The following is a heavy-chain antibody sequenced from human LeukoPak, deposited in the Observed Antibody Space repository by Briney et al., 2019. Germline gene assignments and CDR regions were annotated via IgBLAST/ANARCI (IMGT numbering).Heavy chain of an antibody. D-gene: IGHD3-16*01. Sequence: ASVKVSCKASGYTFTSYGISWVRQAPGQGLEWMGWISAYNGNTNYAQKLQGRVTMTTDTSTSTAYMELRSLRSDDTAVYYCAREEGGLWFGLGYNWFDPWGQGTLVTVSS. CDR1: GYTFTSYG. CDR2: ISAYNGNT. CDR3: AREEGGLWFGLGYNWFDP. V-gene: IGHV1-18*01. J-gene: IGHJ5*02.